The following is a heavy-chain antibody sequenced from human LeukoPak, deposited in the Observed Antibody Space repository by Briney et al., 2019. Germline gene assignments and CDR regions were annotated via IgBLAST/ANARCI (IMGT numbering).Heavy chain of an antibody. D-gene: IGHD1-26*01. Sequence: ASVKVSCKASGYTFISYGISWVRQAPGQGLEWMGLISPYNGNTKYVQKFQGRVTMTTDTSTSTAYMEVRSLRSDDTAVYYCAREESIGSYQFLNEYWGQGTLVTVPS. J-gene: IGHJ4*02. CDR2: ISPYNGNT. CDR3: AREESIGSYQFLNEY. V-gene: IGHV1-18*01. CDR1: GYTFISYG.